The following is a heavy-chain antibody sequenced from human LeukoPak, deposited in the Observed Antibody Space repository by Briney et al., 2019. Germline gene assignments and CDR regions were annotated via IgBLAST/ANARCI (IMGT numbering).Heavy chain of an antibody. D-gene: IGHD4-17*01. CDR3: ASLRRQTYYYYHYMDV. CDR2: INHSGST. Sequence: SETLSLTCAVYGGSFSGYYWSWIRQPPGKGLEWIGEINHSGSTNYNPSLKSRVTISVDTSKNQFSLKLSSVTAADTAVYYCASLRRQTYYYYHYMDVWGKGTTVTVSS. CDR1: GGSFSGYY. V-gene: IGHV4-34*01. J-gene: IGHJ6*03.